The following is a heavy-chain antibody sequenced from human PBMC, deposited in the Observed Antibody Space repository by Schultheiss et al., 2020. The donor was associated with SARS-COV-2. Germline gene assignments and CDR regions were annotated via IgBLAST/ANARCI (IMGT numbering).Heavy chain of an antibody. V-gene: IGHV3-21*05. CDR1: GFTFSSYS. CDR2: ISSSSSYT. J-gene: IGHJ4*02. Sequence: GGSLRLSCAASGFTFSSYSMNWVRQAPGKGLEWVSYISSSSSYTNYADSVKGRFTISRDNAKNSLYLQMNSLRAEDTAVYYCARDLDSSGWYDYWGQGTLVTVSS. CDR3: ARDLDSSGWYDY. D-gene: IGHD6-19*01.